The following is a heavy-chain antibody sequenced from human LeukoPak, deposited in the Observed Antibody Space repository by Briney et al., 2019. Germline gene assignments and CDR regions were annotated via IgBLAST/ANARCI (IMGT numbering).Heavy chain of an antibody. V-gene: IGHV3-15*07. J-gene: IGHJ4*02. D-gene: IGHD5-12*01. Sequence: ETLSLTCSVSGGSINSDYWNWIRQPPGKGLEWVGRISAGGTTDYAAPVKGRFSISRDESKNTLYLQMSSLKTEDTAVYYCTTAPTRNWLPYFEYWGLGTLVTVSS. CDR2: ISAGGTT. CDR3: TTAPTRNWLPYFEY. CDR1: GGSINSDY.